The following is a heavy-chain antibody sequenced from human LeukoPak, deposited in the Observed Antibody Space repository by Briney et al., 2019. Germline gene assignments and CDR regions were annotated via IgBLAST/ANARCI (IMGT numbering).Heavy chain of an antibody. CDR3: ARSIETLTYSSSWYFPVDY. CDR1: GYTFTSYD. Sequence: GASVKLSCKASGYTFTSYDINWVRQATGQGLEWMGWMNPNSGNTGYAQKFQGRVTMTRNTSISTAYMELSSLRSEDTAVYYCARSIETLTYSSSWYFPVDYWGQGTLVTVSS. D-gene: IGHD6-13*01. CDR2: MNPNSGNT. J-gene: IGHJ4*02. V-gene: IGHV1-8*01.